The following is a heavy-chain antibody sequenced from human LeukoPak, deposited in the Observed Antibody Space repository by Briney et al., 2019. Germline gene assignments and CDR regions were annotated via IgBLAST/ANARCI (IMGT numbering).Heavy chain of an antibody. CDR3: ASDHDLWGSGTHGDY. CDR2: IIPIFGTA. V-gene: IGHV1-69*13. J-gene: IGHJ4*02. Sequence: PVKVSCKASGGTFSSYAISWVRQAPGQGLEWMGGIIPIFGTANYAQKFQGGVTITADESTSTAYMELSSLRSEDTAVYYCASDHDLWGSGTHGDYWGQGTLVTVSS. CDR1: GGTFSSYA. D-gene: IGHD3-10*01.